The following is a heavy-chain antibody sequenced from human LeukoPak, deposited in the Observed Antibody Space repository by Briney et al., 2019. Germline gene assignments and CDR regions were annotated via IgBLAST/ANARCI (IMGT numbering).Heavy chain of an antibody. J-gene: IGHJ4*02. D-gene: IGHD1-7*01. CDR2: IYPGDSDT. CDR1: GCSFTSYW. V-gene: IGHV5-51*01. Sequence: LAAALQISCKGSGCSFTSYWIGWVRQMPRKGLEWMGIIYPGDSDTSYRPSFQGQVTISADKTISTSYLQWSSLEAADAAMYYCATPQGSNWYYGFDYWGQGTLVTVSS. CDR3: ATPQGSNWYYGFDY.